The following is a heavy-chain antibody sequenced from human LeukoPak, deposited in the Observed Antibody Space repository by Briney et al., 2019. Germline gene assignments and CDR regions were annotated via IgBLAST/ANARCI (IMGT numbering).Heavy chain of an antibody. CDR3: ARFRSYDHGVFDY. D-gene: IGHD5-12*01. CDR1: GGSISSSSYY. J-gene: IGHJ4*02. V-gene: IGHV4-39*07. Sequence: SETLSLTCTVSGGSISSSSYYWGWIRQPPGKGLEWIGSIYYSGSTYYNPSLKSRVTISVDTSKNQFSLKLSSVTAADTAVYYCARFRSYDHGVFDYWGQGTLVTVSS. CDR2: IYYSGST.